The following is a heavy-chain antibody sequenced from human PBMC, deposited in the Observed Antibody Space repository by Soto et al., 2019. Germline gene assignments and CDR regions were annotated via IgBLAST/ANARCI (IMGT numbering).Heavy chain of an antibody. D-gene: IGHD2-2*01. CDR1: GGTFSTYT. V-gene: IGHV1-69*02. J-gene: IGHJ3*01. CDR3: ARGGPSNRDAHDF. CDR2: IIPMFGIA. Sequence: SVKVSCKASGGTFSTYTISWVRQAPGQGLEWMGRIIPMFGIAIYAQEFQGRVTITADKSTSTAYMEVSSLRSEDTAVYYCARGGPSNRDAHDFWGQGTLVTGSS.